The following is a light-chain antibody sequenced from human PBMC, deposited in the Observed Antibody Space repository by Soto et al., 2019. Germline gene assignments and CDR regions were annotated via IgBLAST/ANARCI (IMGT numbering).Light chain of an antibody. CDR3: MQALQTPRT. CDR2: LGS. J-gene: IGKJ1*01. V-gene: IGKV2-28*01. Sequence: DIVMTQSPLSLPVTPGEPASISCRSSQSLLHSNGYNYLDWYLQKPGQSPQLLIYLGSNRASGVADRFSGSGSGTDFTLNISRVEAEDVGVYYFMQALQTPRTFGQVTKVEIK. CDR1: QSLLHSNGYNY.